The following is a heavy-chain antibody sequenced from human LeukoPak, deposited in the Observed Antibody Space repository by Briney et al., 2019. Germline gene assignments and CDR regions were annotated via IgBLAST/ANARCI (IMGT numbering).Heavy chain of an antibody. D-gene: IGHD3-22*01. J-gene: IGHJ4*02. CDR3: AREKYYYDSSGYYYLYYFDY. CDR1: GFTVSSNY. CDR2: IYSGGST. Sequence: GESLRLSCAASGFTVSSNYMSWVRQAPGKGLEWVSVIYSGGSTYYADSVKGRFTISRDNSKNTLYLQMNSLRAEDTAVYYCAREKYYYDSSGYYYLYYFDYWGQGTLVTVSS. V-gene: IGHV3-53*01.